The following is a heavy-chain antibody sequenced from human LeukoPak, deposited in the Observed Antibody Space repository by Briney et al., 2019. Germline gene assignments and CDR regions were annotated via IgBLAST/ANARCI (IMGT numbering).Heavy chain of an antibody. D-gene: IGHD3-10*01. Sequence: PSETLSLTCTVSGYSISSGYYWGWIRQPPGRGLEWIGYIYYSGYTNCNPSLKSRVTISVDTSKNQFSLKLSSVTAADTAVYYCARTTTVRGTYYMDVWGKGTTVTISS. V-gene: IGHV4-61*01. J-gene: IGHJ6*03. CDR1: GYSISSGYY. CDR2: IYYSGYT. CDR3: ARTTTVRGTYYMDV.